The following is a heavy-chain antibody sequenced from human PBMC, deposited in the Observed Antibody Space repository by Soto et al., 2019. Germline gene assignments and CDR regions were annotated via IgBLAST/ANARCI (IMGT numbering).Heavy chain of an antibody. CDR2: INPESGNP. CDR3: ARVGLASGGSSNQYYYYGMDV. CDR1: GYTFTDYY. V-gene: IGHV1-2*02. J-gene: IGHJ6*02. Sequence: ASVKVSFKTSGYTFTDYYMHWVRQAPGQGFEWVGGINPESGNPKYVPKFQGRVTVTRDTSTSTAHMELNRLTSDDTAVYYCARVGLASGGSSNQYYYYGMDVWGQGTTVTVSS. D-gene: IGHD2-15*01.